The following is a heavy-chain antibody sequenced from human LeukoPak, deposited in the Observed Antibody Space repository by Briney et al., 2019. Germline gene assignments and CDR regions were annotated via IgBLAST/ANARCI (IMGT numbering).Heavy chain of an antibody. CDR3: ARSIVPNEFDY. D-gene: IGHD2-15*01. CDR1: GFTFDDYG. CDR2: VNWNGGST. V-gene: IGHV3-20*01. J-gene: IGHJ4*02. Sequence: GGSLRLSCAASGFTFDDYGMSWVRQAPGKGLEWVSGVNWNGGSTGYADSVKGRFTISRDNAKNSLYLQMNSLRAEDTALYHCARSIVPNEFDYWGQGTLVTVSS.